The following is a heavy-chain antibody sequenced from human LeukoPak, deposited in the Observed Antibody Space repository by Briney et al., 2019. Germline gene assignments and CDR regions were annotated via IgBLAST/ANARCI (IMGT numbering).Heavy chain of an antibody. CDR2: IKTDGSEE. CDR3: ARGGTFVSDY. D-gene: IGHD1-1*01. CDR1: GFTFSTFW. V-gene: IGHV3-7*01. Sequence: GGSLRLSCAASGFTFSTFWMSWVRQAPGKGLEWVANIKTDGSEEYYVDSMKGRFTVSRDNAKNSLDSLRAEDTAVYYCARGGTFVSDYWGQGTLVTVSS. J-gene: IGHJ4*02.